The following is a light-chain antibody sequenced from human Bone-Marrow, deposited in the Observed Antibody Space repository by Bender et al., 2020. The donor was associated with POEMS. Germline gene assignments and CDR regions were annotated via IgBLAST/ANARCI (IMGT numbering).Light chain of an antibody. CDR1: NIGSKT. CDR2: DDS. Sequence: SYVLTQPPSVSVAPGQTARITCGGNNIGSKTFHWYQQKPGQAPVLVVYDDSDRPSGIPERFSGSNSGDTATLIISRVEAGDEADYYCQVWDSRNDLWVFGGGTTLTVL. V-gene: IGLV3-21*02. CDR3: QVWDSRNDLWV. J-gene: IGLJ3*02.